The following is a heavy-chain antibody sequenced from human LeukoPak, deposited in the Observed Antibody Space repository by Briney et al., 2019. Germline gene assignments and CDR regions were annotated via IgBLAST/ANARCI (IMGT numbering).Heavy chain of an antibody. Sequence: PGRSLRLSCAASGFTFSSYAMHWVRQAPGKGLEWVAVISYDRSNKYYADSVKGRFTISRDNSKNTLYLQMNSLRAEDTAVYYCAKGLYSSSWYGIDYWGQGTLVTVSS. CDR1: GFTFSSYA. D-gene: IGHD6-13*01. CDR2: ISYDRSNK. CDR3: AKGLYSSSWYGIDY. J-gene: IGHJ4*02. V-gene: IGHV3-30*04.